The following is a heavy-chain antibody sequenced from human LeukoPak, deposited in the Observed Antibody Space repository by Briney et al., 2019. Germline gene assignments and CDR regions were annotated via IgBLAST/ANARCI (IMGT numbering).Heavy chain of an antibody. CDR1: GGSISSSSYY. D-gene: IGHD2-21*01. J-gene: IGHJ4*02. CDR3: ARHLPPLFMFDY. CDR2: IYYSGST. V-gene: IGHV4-39*01. Sequence: SETLSLTCTVSGGSISSSSYYRGWIRQPPGKGLEWIGSIYYSGSTYYNPSLKSRVTISVDTSKNQFSLKLSSVTAADTAVYYCARHLPPLFMFDYWGQGTLVTVSS.